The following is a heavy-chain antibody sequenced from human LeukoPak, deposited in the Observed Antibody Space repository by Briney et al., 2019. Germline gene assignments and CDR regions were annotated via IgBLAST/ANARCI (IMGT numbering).Heavy chain of an antibody. CDR2: ISAYNGNT. D-gene: IGHD3-22*01. CDR3: ARDSGRYYYDSSGQY. CDR1: GYTFTCYG. Sequence: GASVKVSCKASGYTFTCYGISWVRQAPGQGLEWMGWISAYNGNTNYAQKFQGRVTMTTDTSTSTAYMELRSLRSDDTAVYYCARDSGRYYYDSSGQYWGQGTLVTVSS. V-gene: IGHV1-18*01. J-gene: IGHJ4*02.